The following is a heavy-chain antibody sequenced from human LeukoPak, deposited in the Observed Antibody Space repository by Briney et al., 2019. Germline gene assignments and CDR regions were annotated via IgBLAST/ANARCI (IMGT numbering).Heavy chain of an antibody. V-gene: IGHV3-23*01. D-gene: IGHD1-26*01. Sequence: AGGSLRLSCAASGFTFSSYAMSWVRQAPGKGLEWVSAISGSGGSTYYADSVKGRFTISRDNSKNTLYLQMNSLRAEDTAVYYCAPTTVELAEEFDYWGQGTLVTVSS. CDR2: ISGSGGST. CDR3: APTTVELAEEFDY. CDR1: GFTFSSYA. J-gene: IGHJ4*02.